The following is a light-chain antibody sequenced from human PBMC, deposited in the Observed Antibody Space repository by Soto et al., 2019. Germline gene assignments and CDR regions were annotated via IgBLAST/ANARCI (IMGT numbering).Light chain of an antibody. J-gene: IGKJ4*01. V-gene: IGKV3-20*01. CDR1: QSVSSSY. Sequence: EIVLRQSPGTLSLSPGERATLSCRASQSVSSSYLAWYQQKPGQAPRLLIYGASSRATGIPDRFSGSGSGTDFTLTISRLEPEDFAVYYCHQYGSSPTFGGGTKVEIK. CDR3: HQYGSSPT. CDR2: GAS.